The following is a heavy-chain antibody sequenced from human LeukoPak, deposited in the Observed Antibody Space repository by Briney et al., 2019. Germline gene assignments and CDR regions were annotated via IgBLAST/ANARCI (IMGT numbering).Heavy chain of an antibody. V-gene: IGHV1-8*01. CDR1: GYTFSSYD. CDR3: TRRDCGGGSCFAFLALAFDS. J-gene: IGHJ4*02. D-gene: IGHD2-15*01. CDR2: MNPNSGNT. Sequence: ASVKVSSKTSGYTFSSYDINWVRQTTGQGLEWMGWMNPNSGNTGYAQKFQGRVTMTVNTSLSTAYMELGSLTSEDTAVYYCTRRDCGGGSCFAFLALAFDSWGQGTLVTVSS.